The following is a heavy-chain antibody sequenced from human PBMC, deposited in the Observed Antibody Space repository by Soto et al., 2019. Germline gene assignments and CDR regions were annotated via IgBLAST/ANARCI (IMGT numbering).Heavy chain of an antibody. J-gene: IGHJ4*02. D-gene: IGHD6-6*01. CDR3: AREVAAPRDWNHQHFDY. Sequence: GASVKVSCKASGYTFTDYYIHWVRQAPGQGLEWMGWINPSSGGTSYAQKFQGWVTMTRDTSISTAYMELSRLRPDDTAVYYCAREVAAPRDWNHQHFDYWGQGTRVTVSS. V-gene: IGHV1-2*04. CDR1: GYTFTDYY. CDR2: INPSSGGT.